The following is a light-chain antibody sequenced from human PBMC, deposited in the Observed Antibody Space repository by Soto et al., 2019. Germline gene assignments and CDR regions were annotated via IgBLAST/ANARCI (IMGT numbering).Light chain of an antibody. CDR2: AAS. V-gene: IGKV1-39*01. CDR3: QQSYNTWT. J-gene: IGKJ1*01. CDR1: QSISSY. Sequence: DIQMTQSPSSLSASVGDRVTITCRASQSISSYLNWYQQKPGKAPKLLIYAASSLQSGVPSRFSGSGSGTDFTLTISSLKPEDFATYYCQQSYNTWTFGQGTKVDIK.